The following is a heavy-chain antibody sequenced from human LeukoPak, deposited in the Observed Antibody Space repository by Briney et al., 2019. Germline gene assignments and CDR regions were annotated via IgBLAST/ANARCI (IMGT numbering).Heavy chain of an antibody. V-gene: IGHV1-8*01. CDR1: GYTFTSYD. J-gene: IGHJ4*02. CDR2: MNPNSGNT. D-gene: IGHD5-12*01. CDR3: ARGNIVATTSFDY. Sequence: GASVKVPCKASGYTFTSYDINWVRQATGQGLEWMGWMNPNSGNTGYAQKFQGRVTMTRNTSISTAYMELSSLRSEDTAVYYCARGNIVATTSFDYWGQGTLVTVSS.